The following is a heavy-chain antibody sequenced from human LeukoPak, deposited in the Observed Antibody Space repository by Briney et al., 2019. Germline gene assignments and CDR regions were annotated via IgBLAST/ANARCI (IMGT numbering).Heavy chain of an antibody. CDR3: ARLSYSTGIAVAGSKNYYYYYMDV. Sequence: SETLSLTCTVSGGSISSYYWSWIRQPPGKGLEWIGYIYTSGSTNYNPSLKSRVTISVDTSKNQFSLKLSSVTAADTAVYYCARLSYSTGIAVAGSKNYYYYYMDVRGKGTTVTVSS. CDR1: GGSISSYY. D-gene: IGHD6-19*01. J-gene: IGHJ6*03. CDR2: IYTSGST. V-gene: IGHV4-4*09.